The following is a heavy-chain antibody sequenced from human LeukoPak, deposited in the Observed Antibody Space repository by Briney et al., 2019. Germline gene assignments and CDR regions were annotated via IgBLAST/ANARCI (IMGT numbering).Heavy chain of an antibody. V-gene: IGHV4-30-4*01. CDR2: IYYSGST. D-gene: IGHD2-2*02. CDR1: GGSISSGDYY. Sequence: SETLSLTCTVSGGSISSGDYYWSWIRQPPGKGLEWIGYIYYSGSTYYNPSLKSRVTISVDTSKNQFSLKLSSVTAADTAVYYCARGPKGYCSSTSCYTTIWYFDLWGRGTLVTVSS. CDR3: ARGPKGYCSSTSCYTTIWYFDL. J-gene: IGHJ2*01.